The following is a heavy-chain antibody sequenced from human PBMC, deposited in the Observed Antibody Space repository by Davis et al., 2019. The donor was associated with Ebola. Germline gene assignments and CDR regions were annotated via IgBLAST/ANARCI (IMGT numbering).Heavy chain of an antibody. CDR1: GFTFSGSA. CDR3: TTDSELVDY. V-gene: IGHV3-73*01. J-gene: IGHJ4*02. CDR2: IRSKANSYAT. D-gene: IGHD3-22*01. Sequence: GESLKISCAASGFTFSGSAMHRPRHASGKGLEWVGRIRSKANSYATAYAASVKGRFTISRDDSKNTAYLQMNSLKTEDTAVYYCTTDSELVDYWGQGTLVTVSS.